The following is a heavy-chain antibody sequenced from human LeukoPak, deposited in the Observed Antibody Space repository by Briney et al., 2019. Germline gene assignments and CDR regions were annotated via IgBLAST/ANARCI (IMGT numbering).Heavy chain of an antibody. Sequence: GRSLRLSCAASGFTFSSYGMHWVRQAPGKGLEWVAVIWYDGSNKYYADSVKGRFTISRDNSKNTLYLQMNSLRAEDTAVYYCAREWIAAADSLDYWGQGTLVTVSS. J-gene: IGHJ4*02. CDR3: AREWIAAADSLDY. CDR1: GFTFSSYG. D-gene: IGHD6-13*01. CDR2: IWYDGSNK. V-gene: IGHV3-33*01.